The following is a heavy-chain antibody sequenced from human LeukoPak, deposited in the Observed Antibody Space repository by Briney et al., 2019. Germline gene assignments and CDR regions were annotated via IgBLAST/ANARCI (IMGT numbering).Heavy chain of an antibody. V-gene: IGHV3-30-3*02. CDR2: ISYDESRK. CDR3: AKLLGLVVVPAATFDY. Sequence: GGSLRLSCAASGFTFSTYAIHWVRQAPGKGLEWVAAISYDESRKYYSDSVKGRFTISRDNSKNTLYLQLNSLRAEDTAVYYCAKLLGLVVVPAATFDYWGQGTLVTVSS. CDR1: GFTFSTYA. D-gene: IGHD2-2*01. J-gene: IGHJ4*02.